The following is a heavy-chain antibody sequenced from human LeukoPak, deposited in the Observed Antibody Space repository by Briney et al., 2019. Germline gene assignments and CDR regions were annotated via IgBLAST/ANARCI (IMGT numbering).Heavy chain of an antibody. CDR2: IKRKTHGGTT. D-gene: IGHD2-21*02. CDR1: GFIVSSNF. CDR3: TTEVVVTSYFDF. V-gene: IGHV3-15*05. Sequence: GGSLRLSCAASGFIVSSNFMTWVRQAPGKGLEWVGRIKRKTHGGTTQYGAPVKGRFAISRDDSKNTLYLQMNSLTTEDTGVYFCTTEVVVTSYFDFWGHGALVTVSS. J-gene: IGHJ4*01.